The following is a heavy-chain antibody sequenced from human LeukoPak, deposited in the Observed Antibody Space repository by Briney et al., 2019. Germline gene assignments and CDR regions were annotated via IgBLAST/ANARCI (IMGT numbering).Heavy chain of an antibody. V-gene: IGHV3-72*01. CDR1: GFTFSDHY. J-gene: IGHJ4*02. CDR3: ASSRYCSGGTCYSDYFAY. CDR2: TRNKANSYTT. Sequence: QPGGSLRLSCAASGFTFSDHYMDWVHQAPGKGLEWVGRTRNKANSYTTEYAASVKGRFTVSRDDSKNSLYLQMNSLKTEDTAVYFCASSRYCSGGTCYSDYFAYWGQGTLVTVSS. D-gene: IGHD2-15*01.